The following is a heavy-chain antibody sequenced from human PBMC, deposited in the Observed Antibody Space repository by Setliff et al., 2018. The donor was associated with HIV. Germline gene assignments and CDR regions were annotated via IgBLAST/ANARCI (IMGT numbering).Heavy chain of an antibody. CDR2: ITPIFGTA. J-gene: IGHJ6*02. V-gene: IGHV1-69*05. D-gene: IGHD3-22*01. CDR3: ARYDSSGYYPSNYYYGMDV. Sequence: SVKVSCKASGGTFSSYAISWVRQAPGQGLEWMGGITPIFGTANYAQKLQGRVTMTTDTSTSTVYMDLRSLRSDDTAVYYCARYDSSGYYPSNYYYGMDVWGQGTTVTVSS. CDR1: GGTFSSYA.